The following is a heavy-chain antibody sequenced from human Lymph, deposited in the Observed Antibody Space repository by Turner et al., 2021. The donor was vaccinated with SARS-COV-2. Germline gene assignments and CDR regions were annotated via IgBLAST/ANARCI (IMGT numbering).Heavy chain of an antibody. CDR1: GGSMNNNY. CDR3: ARQTVNNWVDP. D-gene: IGHD2-21*02. CDR2: IFYRGST. Sequence: QVQLQESGPRPVKPLETLSLTCTVSGGSMNNNYWSWIRQPPGKRLEWIGFIFYRGSTNYNPSLKSRVTISVDTSENQFSLKLTSVTAADTAIYYCARQTVNNWVDPWGQGTLVTVSS. V-gene: IGHV4-59*01. J-gene: IGHJ5*02.